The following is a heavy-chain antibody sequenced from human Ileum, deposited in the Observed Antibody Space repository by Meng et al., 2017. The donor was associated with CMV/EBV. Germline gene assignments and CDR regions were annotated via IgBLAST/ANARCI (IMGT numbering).Heavy chain of an antibody. V-gene: IGHV2-5*02. CDR1: GSAISTTVLW. CDR2: IYSDDDN. CDR3: AHRRSIAEFVDH. D-gene: IGHD6-13*01. J-gene: IGHJ5*02. Sequence: MTLRWAPPTLMQPDPTSTRSFTFAGSAISTTVLWGGLLRQPPKKVLEWLAIIYSDDDNHYSPSLNSSTIFTKDTSKHLAVRILSVMDPVATANYCCAHRRSIAEFVDHWGQGTLVTVSS.